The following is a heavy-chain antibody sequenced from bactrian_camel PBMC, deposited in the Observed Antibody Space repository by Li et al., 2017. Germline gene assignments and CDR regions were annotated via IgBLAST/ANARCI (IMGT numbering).Heavy chain of an antibody. V-gene: IGHV3S1*01. J-gene: IGHJ4*01. D-gene: IGHD5*01. CDR3: AADCVGWAKGSY. Sequence: VQLVESGGGSVQAGGSLRLSCAVSTGTFRSACMAWFRQAPGKEREGVARIATGSGNTYYADSVKGRFTISQDNAKNTVYMQMNSLKPEDTAMYYCAADCVGWAKGSYWGQGTQVTVS. CDR1: TGTFRSAC. CDR2: IATGSGNT.